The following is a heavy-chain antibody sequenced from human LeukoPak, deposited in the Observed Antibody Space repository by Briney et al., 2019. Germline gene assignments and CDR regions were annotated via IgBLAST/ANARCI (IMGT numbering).Heavy chain of an antibody. CDR3: AGTNYHWYMDV. J-gene: IGHJ6*03. V-gene: IGHV3-30*03. CDR2: ISYDGSNK. CDR1: GFTFSSYG. Sequence: GGSLRLSCAASGFTFSSYGMHWVRQAPGKGLEWVAVISYDGSNKYYADSVKGRFTISRDNSKNTLYLQMDSLRAEDTAVYYCAGTNYHWYMDVWGKGTTVTVSS.